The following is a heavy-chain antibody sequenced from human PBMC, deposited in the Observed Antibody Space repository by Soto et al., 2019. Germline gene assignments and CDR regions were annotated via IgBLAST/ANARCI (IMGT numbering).Heavy chain of an antibody. CDR2: IYPGDSDT. V-gene: IGHV5-51*03. Sequence: EVQLVQSGAEVKKPGESLKISCKGSGYSFDSYWIGWVRQLPGKGLEWMGVIYPGDSDTRYSPSFQGQVSISVDKSINTAYLQWSSLKASDTAMYYCARQTYYYAQGLGYWGQGTLVIVSS. J-gene: IGHJ4*02. CDR3: ARQTYYYAQGLGY. D-gene: IGHD3-10*01. CDR1: GYSFDSYW.